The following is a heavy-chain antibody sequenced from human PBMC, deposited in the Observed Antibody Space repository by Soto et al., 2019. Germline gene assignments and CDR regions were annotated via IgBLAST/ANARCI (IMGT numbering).Heavy chain of an antibody. CDR2: INHVGIT. Sequence: SETLSLTCAVSGGSFRGFYWTWIRQSPGKGLEWLGDINHVGITNYNPSLKSRVSIPVDTSKSQFSLKLSSVTAADTAVYYCARGTSGVLTVGPGEAFDIWGQGTMVTVSS. CDR1: GGSFRGFY. J-gene: IGHJ3*02. D-gene: IGHD3-16*01. CDR3: ARGTSGVLTVGPGEAFDI. V-gene: IGHV4-34*01.